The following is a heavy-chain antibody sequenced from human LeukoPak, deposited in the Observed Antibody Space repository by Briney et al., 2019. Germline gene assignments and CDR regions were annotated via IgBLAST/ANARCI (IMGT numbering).Heavy chain of an antibody. CDR2: LFYSGTT. CDR1: GGSISSYY. V-gene: IGHV4-59*08. CDR3: ARLFSTAAFDY. D-gene: IGHD2/OR15-2a*01. J-gene: IGHJ4*02. Sequence: PSETLSLTCTVSGGSISSYYWSWLRQPPGKGLEWIGYLFYSGTTHYNPSLKSRVTISVDTSKNQFSLKLSSVTAADTAVYYCARLFSTAAFDYWGQGTLVTVSS.